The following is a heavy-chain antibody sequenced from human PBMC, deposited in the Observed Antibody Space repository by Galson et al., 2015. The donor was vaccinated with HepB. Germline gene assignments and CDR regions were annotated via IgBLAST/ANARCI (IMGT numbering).Heavy chain of an antibody. D-gene: IGHD3-10*01. CDR1: GFTVSSNX. CDR2: IYSGGST. Sequence: SLRLSCAASGFTVSSNXMSWVRQAPGKGLEWVSVIYSGGSTYYADSVKGRFTISRDNSKNTLYLQMNSLRAEDTAVYYCAREIRGAGSGSYYLHDAFDIWGQGTMVTVSS. V-gene: IGHV3-66*01. J-gene: IGHJ3*02. CDR3: AREIRGAGSGSYYLHDAFDI.